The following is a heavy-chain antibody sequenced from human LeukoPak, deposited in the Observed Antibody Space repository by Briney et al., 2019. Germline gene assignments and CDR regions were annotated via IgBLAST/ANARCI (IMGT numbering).Heavy chain of an antibody. V-gene: IGHV1-2*02. CDR3: GRGEAPAAVYYYYYGMDV. Sequence: ASVKVSCKASGYTFTGYYMHWVRQAPGQGLEWMGWINPNSGGTNYAQKFQGRVTMTRDTSISTAYMELSRMRSDDTAVYYCGRGEAPAAVYYYYYGMDVWGQGTTVTVSS. D-gene: IGHD2-2*01. CDR1: GYTFTGYY. J-gene: IGHJ6*02. CDR2: INPNSGGT.